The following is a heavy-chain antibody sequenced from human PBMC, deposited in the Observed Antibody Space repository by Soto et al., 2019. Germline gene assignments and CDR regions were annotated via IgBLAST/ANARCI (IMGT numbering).Heavy chain of an antibody. Sequence: QVQLVQSGAEVKKPGASVKVSCKASGYTFIHYYIHWVRQAPGQGLEWMAIINPNGGSTNHAQKCRGRVTVRSNTSTTTVSMELNILGSDDTAVYFCARSLLQGDFWCQGTLVTVSS. V-gene: IGHV1-46*01. CDR2: INPNGGST. D-gene: IGHD2-21*01. CDR1: GYTFIHYY. J-gene: IGHJ4*02. CDR3: ARSLLQGDF.